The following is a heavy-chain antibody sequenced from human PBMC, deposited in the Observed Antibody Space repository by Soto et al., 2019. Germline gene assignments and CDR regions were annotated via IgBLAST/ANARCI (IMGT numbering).Heavy chain of an antibody. D-gene: IGHD3-10*01. V-gene: IGHV3-11*01. J-gene: IGHJ6*02. Sequence: QVQLVESGGGLVKPGGSLRLSCAASGLTFSDCYMNWIRQAPGKALEWVSYISSSGSSINYAGSVKGRFTISRDNAKNSLYLQMNSLRAEDTAMYYCARVRFGEWGYAMDVWGQGTTVTVSS. CDR2: ISSSGSSI. CDR3: ARVRFGEWGYAMDV. CDR1: GLTFSDCY.